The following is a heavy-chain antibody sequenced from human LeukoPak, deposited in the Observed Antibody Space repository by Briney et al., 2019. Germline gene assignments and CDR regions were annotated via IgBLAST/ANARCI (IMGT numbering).Heavy chain of an antibody. CDR2: IYYSGST. CDR3: ARDRIVGATIVGNIDY. J-gene: IGHJ4*02. Sequence: SETLSLTCTVSGGSISSSSYYWGWIRQPPGKGLEWIGSIYYSGSTYYNPSLKSRVTISVDTSKNQFSLKLSSVTAADTAVYYCARDRIVGATIVGNIDYWGQGTLVTVSS. D-gene: IGHD1-26*01. CDR1: GGSISSSSYY. V-gene: IGHV4-39*07.